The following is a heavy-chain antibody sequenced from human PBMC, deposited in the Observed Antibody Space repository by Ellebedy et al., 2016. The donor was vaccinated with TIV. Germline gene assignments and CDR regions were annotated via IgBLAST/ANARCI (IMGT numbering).Heavy chain of an antibody. J-gene: IGHJ4*02. CDR1: GGSISSSSYY. Sequence: SETLSLXXTVSGGSISSSSYYWGWIRQPPGKGLEWIGSIYYSGSTYYNPSLKSRVTISVDTSKNQFSLKLSSVTAADTAVYYCARDLLGIADYWGQGTLVTVSS. CDR2: IYYSGST. CDR3: ARDLLGIADY. D-gene: IGHD7-27*01. V-gene: IGHV4-39*07.